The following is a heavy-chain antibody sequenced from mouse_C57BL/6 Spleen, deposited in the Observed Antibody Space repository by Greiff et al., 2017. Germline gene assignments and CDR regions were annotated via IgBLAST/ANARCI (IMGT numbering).Heavy chain of an antibody. J-gene: IGHJ4*01. V-gene: IGHV1-64*01. CDR3: GRGGYDRVMDY. CDR2: IHPNSGST. CDR1: GYTFTSYW. D-gene: IGHD2-2*01. Sequence: QVQLQQPGAELVKPGASVKLSCKASGYTFTSYWMHWVKQRPGQGLEWSGMIHPNSGSTNYNEKFKSKATLTVDKSSSTAYMQLSSLPKEDAAVDYCGRGGYDRVMDYWGQGTSVTVSS.